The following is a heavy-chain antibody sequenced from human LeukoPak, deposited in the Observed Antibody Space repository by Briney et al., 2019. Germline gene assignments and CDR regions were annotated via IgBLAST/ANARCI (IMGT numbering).Heavy chain of an antibody. D-gene: IGHD6-13*01. CDR1: GGTFSSYA. CDR3: ARGRAAAGTPFDY. V-gene: IGHV1-8*02. Sequence: ASVNVSCKASGGTFSSYAISWVRQATGQGLEWMGWMNPNSGNTGYAQKFQGRVTMTRNTSISTAYMELSSLRSEDTAVHYCARGRAAAGTPFDYWGQGTLVTVSS. J-gene: IGHJ4*02. CDR2: MNPNSGNT.